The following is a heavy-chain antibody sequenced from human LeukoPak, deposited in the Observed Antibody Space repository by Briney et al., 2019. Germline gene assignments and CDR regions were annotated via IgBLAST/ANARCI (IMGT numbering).Heavy chain of an antibody. D-gene: IGHD6-19*01. CDR3: ARGYSSGWYPTPPRYYYYYYMDV. CDR1: GGSISSSSYY. V-gene: IGHV4-39*07. Sequence: SETLSLTCTVSGGSISSSSYYWGWIRQPPGKGLEWIGSIYYSGSTYYNPSLKSRVTISVDTSKNQFSLKLSSVTAADTAVYYCARGYSSGWYPTPPRYYYYYYMDVWGKGTTVTVSS. J-gene: IGHJ6*03. CDR2: IYYSGST.